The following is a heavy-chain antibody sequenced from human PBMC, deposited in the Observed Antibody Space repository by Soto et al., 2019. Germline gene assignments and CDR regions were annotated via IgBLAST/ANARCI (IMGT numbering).Heavy chain of an antibody. CDR1: GFTFNNYD. J-gene: IGHJ6*02. CDR3: VRGVLGPGDYYYGMDV. D-gene: IGHD2-8*02. CDR2: IGAAGDT. V-gene: IGHV3-13*01. Sequence: PGGSLRLSCTASGFTFNNYDMHWVRQATGKGLEWLSGIGAAGDTYYPGAVNGRFTISRDNARNSSYLQMNSLSAADTAVYYCVRGVLGPGDYYYGMDVWGQGTTVTVS.